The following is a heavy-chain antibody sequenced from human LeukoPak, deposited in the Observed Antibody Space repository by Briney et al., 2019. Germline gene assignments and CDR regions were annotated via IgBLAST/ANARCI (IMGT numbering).Heavy chain of an antibody. CDR2: INHRGST. J-gene: IGHJ4*02. D-gene: IGHD1-26*01. V-gene: IGHV4-34*01. CDR1: GESLSKYY. CDR3: ASSVGSTDY. Sequence: SETLSLTCAVYGESLSKYYWTWIRQSPGKGLEWIGEINHRGSTNLNPSLKSRVTLSVDTSRHQFSLKLTSVAAADAAVYYCASSVGSTDYWGQGTLVTVSS.